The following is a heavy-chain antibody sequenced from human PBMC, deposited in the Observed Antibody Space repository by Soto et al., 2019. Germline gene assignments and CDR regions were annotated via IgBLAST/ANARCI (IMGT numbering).Heavy chain of an antibody. CDR1: GGTFSNDA. CDR2: IIPIYGTT. J-gene: IGHJ6*02. Sequence: QVQLVQSGAEVKNHGSSVKVSCKTSGGTFSNDAISWGRQAPGQGLEWMGGIIPIYGTTHYAQKFQDRVKLTADESTGTAYMEFSSLRSEDTGVYYCARDGMGTLVGGMDVWGQGTTVTVAS. D-gene: IGHD6-6*01. V-gene: IGHV1-69*01. CDR3: ARDGMGTLVGGMDV.